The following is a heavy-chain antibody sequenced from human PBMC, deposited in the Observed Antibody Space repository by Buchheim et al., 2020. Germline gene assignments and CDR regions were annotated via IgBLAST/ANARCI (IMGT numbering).Heavy chain of an antibody. CDR3: ARVSDSSAWSVDY. D-gene: IGHD6-6*01. CDR1: GGSISRYY. Sequence: QVQLQESGPGLVKPSETLSLTCTVSGGSISRYYWSWIRQPPGKGLEWIGYIYYSGRTNYNPSLKSRVTISVDTSKNQLSLKLSSVTAADTAVYYCARVSDSSAWSVDYWGQGTL. CDR2: IYYSGRT. V-gene: IGHV4-59*01. J-gene: IGHJ4*02.